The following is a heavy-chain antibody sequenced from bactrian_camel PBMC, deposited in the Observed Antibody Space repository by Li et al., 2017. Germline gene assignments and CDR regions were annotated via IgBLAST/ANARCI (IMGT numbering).Heavy chain of an antibody. V-gene: IGHV3S11*01. CDR2: VGAPGSNT. D-gene: IGHD1*01. J-gene: IGHJ4*01. Sequence: DVQLVESGGGLVQPGGSLTLSCVTSGFTFSSYGMSWVRQLPGKGLEWVCSVGAPGSNTYCADSVKGRFTISRDNAENTVLLQMHTLTSADTAVYYCAAEPVGCWPPLLRSAYAHWGQGTQVTVS. CDR1: GFTFSSYG. CDR3: AAEPVGCWPPLLRSAYAH.